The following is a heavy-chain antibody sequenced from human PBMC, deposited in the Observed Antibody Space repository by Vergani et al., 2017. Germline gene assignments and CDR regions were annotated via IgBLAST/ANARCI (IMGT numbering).Heavy chain of an antibody. V-gene: IGHV1-46*03. CDR3: ARGDNGIGTGDRY. D-gene: IGHD3-9*01. J-gene: IGHJ4*02. CDR2: INPSGGHT. Sequence: QVQVVQSGAEVKKSGASVKVSCKTSGFTFSNYYIHFVRRAPGQGLEWMGIINPSGGHTNYEQKFQGRVTMTRDTSTSTVYMRLSSLRSEDTAIYYCARGDNGIGTGDRYWGQGTLVTVSA. CDR1: GFTFSNYY.